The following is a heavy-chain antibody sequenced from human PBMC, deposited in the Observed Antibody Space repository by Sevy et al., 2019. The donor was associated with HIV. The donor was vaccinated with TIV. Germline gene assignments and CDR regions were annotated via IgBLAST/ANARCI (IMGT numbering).Heavy chain of an antibody. CDR3: ARRGNYYGDAFDF. Sequence: GGSLRLSCAAFGFTFSNYGMTWVRQAPGKGLEWVSSVSGSGGKRYNARSVKGRVTISSDNSKNTLYLQMNSLRAEDTAVYYCARRGNYYGDAFDFWGQGTVVTVSS. V-gene: IGHV3-23*01. CDR1: GFTFSNYG. D-gene: IGHD3-10*01. J-gene: IGHJ3*01. CDR2: VSGSGGKR.